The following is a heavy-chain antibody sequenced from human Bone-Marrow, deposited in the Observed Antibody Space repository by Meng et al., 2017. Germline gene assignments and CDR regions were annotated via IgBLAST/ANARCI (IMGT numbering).Heavy chain of an antibody. CDR3: ARDAHYYGSGSPALGDY. CDR1: GGSFSSYS. D-gene: IGHD3-10*01. CDR2: ISSSSSYI. Sequence: ETLSLTCAVYGGSFSSYSMNWVRQAPGKGLEWVSSISSSSSYIYYADSVKGRFTISRDNAKNSLYLQMNSLRAEDTAVYYCARDAHYYGSGSPALGDYWGQGTLVTVSS. J-gene: IGHJ4*02. V-gene: IGHV3-21*01.